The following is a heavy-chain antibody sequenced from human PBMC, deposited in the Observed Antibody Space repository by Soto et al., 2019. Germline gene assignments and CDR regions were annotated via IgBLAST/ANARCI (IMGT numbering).Heavy chain of an antibody. CDR1: GYSFSTYW. Sequence: GESLKISCKGSGYSFSTYWISWVRQMPGKGLEWMAMIYPGDSDTSYSPSFQGQVTISADKSISIAYLQWSSLKAAETATYFCGRLSHDYRGNGVYDYCGMDVWGQGTTVTVSS. V-gene: IGHV5-51*01. CDR2: IYPGDSDT. D-gene: IGHD4-17*01. CDR3: GRLSHDYRGNGVYDYCGMDV. J-gene: IGHJ6*02.